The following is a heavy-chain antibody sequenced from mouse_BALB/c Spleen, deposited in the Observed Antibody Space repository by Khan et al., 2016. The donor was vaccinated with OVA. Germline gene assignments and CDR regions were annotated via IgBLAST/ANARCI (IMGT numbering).Heavy chain of an antibody. J-gene: IGHJ4*01. D-gene: IGHD4-1*01. V-gene: IGHV3-2*02. CDR2: ISNSGST. CDR3: ASELGRYYAMDY. CDR1: GYSITRDYA. Sequence: EVQLQESGPGLVKPSQSLSLTCTVTGYSITRDYAWNWIRQFPGNKLEWMGYISNSGSTSYNPSLKSRISITRDTSKNQFFLQLNSVTTEDTATXYWASELGRYYAMDYWGQGTSVTVSS.